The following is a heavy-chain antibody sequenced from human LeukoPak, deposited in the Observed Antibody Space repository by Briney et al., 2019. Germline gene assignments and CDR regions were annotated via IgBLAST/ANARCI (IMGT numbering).Heavy chain of an antibody. Sequence: GGSLRLSCAASGLTFSTYAMSWVRQAPGKGLEWVSAISGSGDSTYYADSVKGRFTTSRDNSKNTLYLQMNSLRADDTAVYYCAKDRSGSNYGFAYWYFDLWGRGTLVTVSS. CDR2: ISGSGDST. D-gene: IGHD5-18*01. V-gene: IGHV3-23*01. CDR3: AKDRSGSNYGFAYWYFDL. J-gene: IGHJ2*01. CDR1: GLTFSTYA.